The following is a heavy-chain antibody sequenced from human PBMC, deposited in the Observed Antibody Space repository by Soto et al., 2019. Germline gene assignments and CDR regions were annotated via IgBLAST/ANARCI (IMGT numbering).Heavy chain of an antibody. V-gene: IGHV1-69*08. Sequence: QVHLVQSGAEVKKPGSSVKVFCKASGGIFNSFSISWVRQAPGQGPEWMGRIITTLGIAKYAQRFQGRVTITADKSTTTVAMELSSLKSDDTAVYYCARDKEAGPFEYWGQGTLVTVSS. J-gene: IGHJ4*02. CDR1: GGIFNSFS. CDR2: IITTLGIA. D-gene: IGHD6-19*01. CDR3: ARDKEAGPFEY.